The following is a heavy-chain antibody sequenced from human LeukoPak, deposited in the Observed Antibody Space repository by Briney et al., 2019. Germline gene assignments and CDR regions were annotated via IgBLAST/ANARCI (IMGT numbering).Heavy chain of an antibody. V-gene: IGHV4-4*02. D-gene: IGHD5-24*01. CDR1: GGSISSSNW. Sequence: SETLSLTCAVSGGSISSSNWWSWVRHPPGKVLEWIGEIYHSGSTNYNASLKSRVTISVDKPKNQFSLKLSSVTAADTAVYYCARAGSRMATNPKQRNDYYIDVWGKGTTVTVSS. CDR3: ARAGSRMATNPKQRNDYYIDV. CDR2: IYHSGST. J-gene: IGHJ6*03.